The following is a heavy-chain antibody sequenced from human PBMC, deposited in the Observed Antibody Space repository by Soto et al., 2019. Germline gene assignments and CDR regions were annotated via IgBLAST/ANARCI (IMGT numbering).Heavy chain of an antibody. CDR1: GFTFDDYA. CDR3: AKDSRWYGIFNYFDY. Sequence: GGSLRLSCAASGFTFDDYAMHWVRQAPGKGLEWVSGISWNSGSIGYADSVKGRFTISRDNAKNSLYLQMNSLRAEDTALYYCAKDSRWYGIFNYFDYWGQGTLVTVSS. V-gene: IGHV3-9*01. D-gene: IGHD6-13*01. J-gene: IGHJ4*02. CDR2: ISWNSGSI.